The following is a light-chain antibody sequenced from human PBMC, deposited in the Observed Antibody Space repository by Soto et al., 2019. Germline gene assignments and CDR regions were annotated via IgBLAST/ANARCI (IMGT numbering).Light chain of an antibody. CDR3: QPYDNSPMYT. J-gene: IGKJ2*01. V-gene: IGKV3-20*01. CDR1: QSVSSSY. Sequence: EIVLTQSPGTLSLSPGERATLSCRASQSVSSSYLAWYQQKPGQAPRLLIYGASSRAAGIPDRFSGSGSGTDFTLTISRLEPEDFAVYYCQPYDNSPMYTFGQGTKLEI. CDR2: GAS.